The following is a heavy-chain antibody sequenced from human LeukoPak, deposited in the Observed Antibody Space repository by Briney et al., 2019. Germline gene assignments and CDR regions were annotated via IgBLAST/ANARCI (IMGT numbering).Heavy chain of an antibody. J-gene: IGHJ5*02. Sequence: SETLSLTCTVSGGSISSGDYYWSWIRQPPGKGLEWIGYICYSGSTYYNPSLKSRVTISVDTSKNQFSLKLSSVTAADTAVYYCARVGLMGHPGPWGQGTLVTVSS. CDR3: ARVGLMGHPGP. V-gene: IGHV4-30-4*01. D-gene: IGHD3-10*01. CDR2: ICYSGST. CDR1: GGSISSGDYY.